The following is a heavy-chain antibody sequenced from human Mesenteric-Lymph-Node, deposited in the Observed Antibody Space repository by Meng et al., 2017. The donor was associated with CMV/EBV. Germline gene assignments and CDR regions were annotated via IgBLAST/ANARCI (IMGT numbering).Heavy chain of an antibody. CDR2: ISSGAYSM. V-gene: IGHV3-48*03. D-gene: IGHD6-19*01. J-gene: IGHJ6*02. CDR3: ATGSHFPDHCYPGMDV. CDR1: GFSFTNYE. Sequence: GGSLRLSCSASGFSFTNYEMNWVRQAPGKGLEWISYISSGAYSMYYADSVRGRFTISRDSAKNSLYLEMNSLRAEDTAIYYCATGSHFPDHCYPGMDVWGQGTTVTVSS.